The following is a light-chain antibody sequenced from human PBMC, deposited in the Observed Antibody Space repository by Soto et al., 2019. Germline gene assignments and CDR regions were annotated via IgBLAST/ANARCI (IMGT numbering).Light chain of an antibody. Sequence: EIVFTQSPATLSSFPGDRLTLSCRASQYINTRLAWYQHRPGQAPRILIYQTSIRDAGIPARFSASGSGTDFTLTISEVQPEDFTLDYCHQRQSWPRTFGQGTKVDIK. J-gene: IGKJ1*01. CDR2: QTS. CDR1: QYINTR. CDR3: HQRQSWPRT. V-gene: IGKV3-11*01.